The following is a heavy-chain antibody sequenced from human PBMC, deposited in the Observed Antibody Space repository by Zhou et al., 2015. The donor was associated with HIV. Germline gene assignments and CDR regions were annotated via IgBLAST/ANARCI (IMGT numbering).Heavy chain of an antibody. CDR1: GYTFTSYY. CDR3: ALNDDRIGVGIAVAGTY. V-gene: IGHV1-46*01. J-gene: IGHJ4*02. CDR2: INPSGGST. Sequence: QVQLVQSGAEVKKPGASVKVSCKASGYTFTSYYMHWVRQAPGQGLEWMGIINPSGGSTSYAQKFQGRVTMTRDTSTSTVYMELSSLRSEDTAVYYCALNDDRIGVGIAVAGTYWGQGTLVTVSS. D-gene: IGHD6-19*01.